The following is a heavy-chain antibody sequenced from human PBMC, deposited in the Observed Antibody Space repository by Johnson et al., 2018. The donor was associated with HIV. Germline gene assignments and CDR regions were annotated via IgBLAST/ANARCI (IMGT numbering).Heavy chain of an antibody. CDR1: EFTFSDYA. D-gene: IGHD6-13*01. V-gene: IGHV3-30*04. CDR2: ISYDGNKK. CDR3: ARGRKDIGAADGLDNDAFDM. J-gene: IGHJ3*02. Sequence: QVQLVESGGGVVQPGRSLKIYCAVSEFTFSDYAMHWVRLAPGKGLQWVGVISYDGNKKYYADSVRGRFTISRDISKNTLYLQMDSLRPDDTALYYCARGRKDIGAADGLDNDAFDMWGKGTLVTISS.